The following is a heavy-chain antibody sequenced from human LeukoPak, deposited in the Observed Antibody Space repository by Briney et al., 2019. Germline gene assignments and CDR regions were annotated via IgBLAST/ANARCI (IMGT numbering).Heavy chain of an antibody. V-gene: IGHV1-18*01. J-gene: IGHJ4*02. CDR3: ARDVRRGGSFDY. CDR2: ISAYNGNT. D-gene: IGHD3-10*01. CDR1: GYTFTSYD. Sequence: ASVKVSCKASGYTFTSYDISWVRQAPGQGLEWMGWISAYNGNTNYAQKLQGRVTMTTDTSTSTAYMELRSLRSDDTAVYYCARDVRRGGSFDYWGQGTLVTVSS.